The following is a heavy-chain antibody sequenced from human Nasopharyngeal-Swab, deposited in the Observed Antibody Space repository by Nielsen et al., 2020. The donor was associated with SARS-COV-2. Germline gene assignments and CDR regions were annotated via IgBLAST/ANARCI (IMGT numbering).Heavy chain of an antibody. J-gene: IGHJ6*02. CDR2: ISAYNGNT. CDR1: GYTFTSYG. V-gene: IGHV1-18*01. CDR3: AREYYYDSSGYYPMDV. Sequence: ASVKVSCKGSGYTFTSYGISWVRQAPGQGLEWMGWISAYNGNTNYAQKLQGRVTMTTDTSTSTAYMELRSLRSDDTAVYYCAREYYYDSSGYYPMDVWGQGTTVTVSS. D-gene: IGHD3-22*01.